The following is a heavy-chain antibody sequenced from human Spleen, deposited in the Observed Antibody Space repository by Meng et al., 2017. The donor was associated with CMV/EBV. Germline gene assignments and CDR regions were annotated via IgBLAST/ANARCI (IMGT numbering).Heavy chain of an antibody. CDR3: ARVSIGDFWSGSPFNY. Sequence: GSLRLSCTVSGVSISNYYWTWIRQPPGKGLEWIGDIYYNGNTNYSTNYSPSLKSRVTISGDTSTNQFSLKLSSVTTADTAVYYCARVSIGDFWSGSPFNYWGQGTLVTVSS. D-gene: IGHD3-3*01. CDR1: GVSISNYY. CDR2: IYYNGNTNYST. V-gene: IGHV4-59*01. J-gene: IGHJ4*02.